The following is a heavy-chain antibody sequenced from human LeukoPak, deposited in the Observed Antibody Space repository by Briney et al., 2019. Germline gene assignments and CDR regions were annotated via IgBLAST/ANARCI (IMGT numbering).Heavy chain of an antibody. Sequence: GGSLRLSCAASGFTFSNAWMSWVRQAPGKGLEWVGRIKSKTDGGTTDYAAPVKGRFTISRDDSKNTLYLQMNSLKTEDTAVYYCTTGPIGGNIEVVVAATTVDIWGQGTMVTVSS. D-gene: IGHD2-15*01. J-gene: IGHJ3*02. CDR3: TTGPIGGNIEVVVAATTVDI. CDR1: GFTFSNAW. V-gene: IGHV3-15*01. CDR2: IKSKTDGGTT.